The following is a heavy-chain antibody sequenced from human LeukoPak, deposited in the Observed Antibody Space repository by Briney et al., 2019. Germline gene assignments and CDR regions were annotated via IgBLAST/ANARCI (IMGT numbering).Heavy chain of an antibody. D-gene: IGHD5-18*01. Sequence: GGSLRLSCAASGFTVSSNYMNWVRQAPGKGLEWVSIIYSGGSTYYADSVKGRFTISRDNAKNSLYLQMNSLRAEDTAVYYCARHDTAMATDYGVDVWSQGTTVTVSS. CDR1: GFTVSSNY. J-gene: IGHJ6*02. CDR2: IYSGGST. V-gene: IGHV3-53*01. CDR3: ARHDTAMATDYGVDV.